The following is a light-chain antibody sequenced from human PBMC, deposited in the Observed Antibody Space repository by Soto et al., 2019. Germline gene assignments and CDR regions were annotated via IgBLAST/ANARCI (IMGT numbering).Light chain of an antibody. J-gene: IGLJ1*01. CDR1: SSDVGGYNY. CDR2: DVT. CDR3: TSYTSIGILA. V-gene: IGLV2-14*03. Sequence: QSALTQPASVSGSPGQSIPISCTGTSSDVGGYNYVSWYQHHPGKAPKLMIYDVTNRPSGVSNRFSGSKSGNTASLTISGLHIEDEADYYSTSYTSIGILAFGPGTKGTV.